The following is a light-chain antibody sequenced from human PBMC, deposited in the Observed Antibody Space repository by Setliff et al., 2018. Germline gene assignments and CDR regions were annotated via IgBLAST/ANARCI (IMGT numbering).Light chain of an antibody. CDR3: SSYTSSSTWV. CDR1: SSDVGGYNY. V-gene: IGLV2-14*01. J-gene: IGLJ1*01. Sequence: QSVLTQPASVSGSPGQSITISCTGTSSDVGGYNYVSWYQQLPGKAPKLMIYDVSKRPSGVSNRFSGSKSGNTASLTISGLQAEDEADYYCSSYTSSSTWVFGTGTKVTVL. CDR2: DVS.